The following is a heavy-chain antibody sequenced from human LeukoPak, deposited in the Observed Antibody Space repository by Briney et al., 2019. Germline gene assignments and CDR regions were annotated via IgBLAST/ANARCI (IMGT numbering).Heavy chain of an antibody. V-gene: IGHV3-30*18. J-gene: IGHJ4*02. CDR3: AKEPGETSLFVVDY. CDR2: ISYDGSHK. D-gene: IGHD3-10*01. Sequence: GGSLRLSCGASGFTFSSCGVHWVRQAPGKGLEWVAVISYDGSHKYYTDSVKGRFTISRDNSKNTLYLQMNSLRAEDTAVYYCAKEPGETSLFVVDYWGQGTLVTVSS. CDR1: GFTFSSCG.